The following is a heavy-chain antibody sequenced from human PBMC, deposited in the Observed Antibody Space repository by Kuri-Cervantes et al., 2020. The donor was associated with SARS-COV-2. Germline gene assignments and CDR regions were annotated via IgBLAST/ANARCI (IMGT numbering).Heavy chain of an antibody. J-gene: IGHJ3*02. CDR3: ASPNWNYVAFDI. V-gene: IGHV4-39*01. D-gene: IGHD1-7*01. CDR1: DGSISSSSYY. Sequence: ESLKISCTVSDGSISSSSYYWGWIRQPPGKGLEWIGSIYYSGSTYYNPPLKSRVTISVDTSKNQFSLKLSSVTAADTAVYYCASPNWNYVAFDIWGQGTMVTVSS. CDR2: IYYSGST.